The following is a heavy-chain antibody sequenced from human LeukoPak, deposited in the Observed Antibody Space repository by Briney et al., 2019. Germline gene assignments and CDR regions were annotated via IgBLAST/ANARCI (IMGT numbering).Heavy chain of an antibody. V-gene: IGHV4-59*01. CDR1: ADSISTYY. CDR2: IYYSGST. CDR3: ARPAERGYSYGLDF. D-gene: IGHD5-18*01. J-gene: IGHJ3*01. Sequence: ASETLSLTCTVSADSISTYYWSWIRQPPGKGLEWIGYIYYSGSTNYNPSLKSRVTISLDTSKNQVSLTLSSVTAADTAGYYCARPAERGYSYGLDFWGQGTMVTVSS.